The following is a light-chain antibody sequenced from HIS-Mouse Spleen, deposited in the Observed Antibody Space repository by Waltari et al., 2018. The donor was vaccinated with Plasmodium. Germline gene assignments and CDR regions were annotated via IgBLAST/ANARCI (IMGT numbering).Light chain of an antibody. Sequence: SYELTQPPSVSVSPGQTARITCSGDALPKKSAYWYQQKSGQAPVLVIYEDSKRPSGIPERFSGSSSGTMATLTIRWAQVEDEADYYCYSTDSSGNHRVFGGGTKLTVL. J-gene: IGLJ3*02. CDR1: ALPKKS. CDR2: EDS. CDR3: YSTDSSGNHRV. V-gene: IGLV3-10*01.